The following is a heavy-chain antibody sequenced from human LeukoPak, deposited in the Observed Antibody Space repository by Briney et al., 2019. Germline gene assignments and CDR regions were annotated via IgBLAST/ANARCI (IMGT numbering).Heavy chain of an antibody. J-gene: IGHJ6*03. V-gene: IGHV4-59*01. D-gene: IGHD3-3*01. CDR2: IYYSGST. CDR3: ARGDDFWSGYSPRPIMDV. CDR1: GGSISSYY. Sequence: SETLSLTCTVSGGSISSYYWSWIRQPPAKGLEWIGYIYYSGSTNYNPSLKSRVTISVDTSKNQFSLKLSSVTAADTAVYYCARGDDFWSGYSPRPIMDVWGKGTTVTVSS.